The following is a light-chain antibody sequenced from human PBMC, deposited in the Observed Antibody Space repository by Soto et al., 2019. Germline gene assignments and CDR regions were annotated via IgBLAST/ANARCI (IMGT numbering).Light chain of an antibody. J-gene: IGKJ3*01. V-gene: IGKV3D-20*02. CDR3: QQRAAWPLT. CDR1: QRVSSNY. Sequence: VLTQSPGTLSLSPGERATLSCRASQRVSSNYLAWYQQKPGQAPRLLISGASSRAAGIPDRFSGSGSETDFTLTISRLEPDDFAMYHCQQRAAWPLTFGPGTKVDIK. CDR2: GAS.